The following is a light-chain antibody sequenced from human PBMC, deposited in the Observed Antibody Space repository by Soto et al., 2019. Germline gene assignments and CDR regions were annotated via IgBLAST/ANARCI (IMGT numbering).Light chain of an antibody. CDR3: QQRSDWPPLLT. J-gene: IGKJ4*01. CDR1: LSVSRS. Sequence: EIVLTQSPATLSLSPGGRATLSCRASLSVSRSLAWYQHKPGQAPRLLMYDASNRATGIPARFSGSGSGTDFTLTISSLEPEDFAVYCCQQRSDWPPLLTFGGGTKVEIK. CDR2: DAS. V-gene: IGKV3-11*01.